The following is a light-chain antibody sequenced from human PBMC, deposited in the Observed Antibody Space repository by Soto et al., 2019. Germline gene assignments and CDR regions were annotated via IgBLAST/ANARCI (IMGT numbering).Light chain of an antibody. J-gene: IGKJ4*01. V-gene: IGKV1-9*01. CDR3: QQVNTYPLT. Sequence: DIQLTQSPSFLSASVGDRVTITCRASQVISTYLAWHQQQPGKAPKLLIYAASTLQSGVPSRFSGSGSGTEFTLTISSLQPEDFATYYCQQVNTYPLTFGGGTKVEIK. CDR1: QVISTY. CDR2: AAS.